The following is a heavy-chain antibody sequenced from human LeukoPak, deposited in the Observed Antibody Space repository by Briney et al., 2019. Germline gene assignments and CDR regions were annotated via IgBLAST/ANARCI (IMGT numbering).Heavy chain of an antibody. J-gene: IGHJ4*02. CDR1: GFTFSSYS. D-gene: IGHD3-10*01. V-gene: IGHV3-21*04. CDR3: ARHGITMVRGVIQTKSDYFDY. CDR2: ISSSSSYI. Sequence: GGSLRLSCAASGFTFSSYSMNWVRQAPGKGLEWVSSISSSSSYIYYADSVKGRFTISRDNAKNSLYLQMNSLRAEDTAVYYCARHGITMVRGVIQTKSDYFDYWGQGTLVTVSS.